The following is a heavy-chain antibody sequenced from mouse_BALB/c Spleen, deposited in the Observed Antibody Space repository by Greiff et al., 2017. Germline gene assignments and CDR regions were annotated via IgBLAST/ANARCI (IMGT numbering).Heavy chain of an antibody. CDR1: GFTFTDYY. CDR3: ARETHEGMDY. Sequence: EVHLVESGGGLVKPGGSLRLSCATSGFTFTDYYMSWVRQPPGKALEWLGFIRNKANGYTTEYSVSVKGRFTISRDNSQNFLYLQMNTLRAEDSATYDCARETHEGMDYWGQGTSVTVSS. V-gene: IGHV7-3*02. CDR2: IRNKANGYTT. J-gene: IGHJ4*01.